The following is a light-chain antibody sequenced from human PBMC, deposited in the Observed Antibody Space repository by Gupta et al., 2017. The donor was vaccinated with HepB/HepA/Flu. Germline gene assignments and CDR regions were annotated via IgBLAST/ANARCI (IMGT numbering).Light chain of an antibody. J-gene: IGKJ3*01. CDR1: QSILYSSNSRNY. Sequence: DIVMTQSPDSLPVSLGERATINCKSSQSILYSSNSRNYLAWYQQRPGQPAKLLIYWASTRESGVTDRFSGSGSGTDFTLTMSSMQGEDVAVYFCQEDLRTPLTFGPGTKVNIK. CDR2: WAS. CDR3: QEDLRTPLT. V-gene: IGKV4-1*01.